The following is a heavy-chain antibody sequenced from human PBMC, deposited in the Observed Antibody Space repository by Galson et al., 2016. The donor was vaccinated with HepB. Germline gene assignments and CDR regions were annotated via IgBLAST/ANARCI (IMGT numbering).Heavy chain of an antibody. CDR2: ISDNANAT. Sequence: SLRLSCAASGFTFSTYAMSWVRQAPGTGLEWVSAISDNANATYYADSVKGRFTISRDNSNNMVWLQMNSLIAEDTAVYYCAKDHSGGFGPDAFHIGGQGTVVTVS. D-gene: IGHD2-15*01. V-gene: IGHV3-23*01. J-gene: IGHJ3*02. CDR3: AKDHSGGFGPDAFHI. CDR1: GFTFSTYA.